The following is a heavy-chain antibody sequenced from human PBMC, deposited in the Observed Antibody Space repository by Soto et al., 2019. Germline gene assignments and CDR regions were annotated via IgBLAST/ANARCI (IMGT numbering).Heavy chain of an antibody. V-gene: IGHV3-30-3*01. D-gene: IGHD6-13*01. CDR3: VKDPFIAAAGPYYFDS. CDR1: GFTFSSYA. Sequence: GGSLRLSCAASGFTFSSYAMHWVRQAPGKGLEWVAAVSYDGTNKYYADSVKGRFTISRDNSKSTLFLQMNSLRADDTAVYYCVKDPFIAAAGPYYFDSWGQGTLVTVSP. CDR2: VSYDGTNK. J-gene: IGHJ4*02.